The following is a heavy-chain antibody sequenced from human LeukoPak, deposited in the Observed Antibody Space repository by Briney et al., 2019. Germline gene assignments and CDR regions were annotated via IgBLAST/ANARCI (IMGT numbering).Heavy chain of an antibody. CDR3: ARVGYCSTTSCYWRASDC. D-gene: IGHD2-2*01. Sequence: HPGGSLRLSYAASGFRFSDYGMHWVRQAPGKGLDWVAFIRYDGSATFYPDSVKGRFTISRDNSKNTLYLQMNSLSAEDTAVYYCARVGYCSTTSCYWRASDCWGQGTLVTVSS. J-gene: IGHJ4*02. V-gene: IGHV3-30*02. CDR2: IRYDGSAT. CDR1: GFRFSDYG.